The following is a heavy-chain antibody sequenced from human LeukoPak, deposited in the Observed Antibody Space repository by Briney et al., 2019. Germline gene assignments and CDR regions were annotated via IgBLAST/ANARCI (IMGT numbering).Heavy chain of an antibody. D-gene: IGHD4-17*01. CDR1: GFTFRSFW. V-gene: IGHV3-7*03. CDR2: IKQNGAEE. Sequence: GGSLRLSCVASGFTFRSFWMSWVRQAPGKRLEWVANIKQNGAEEYYMDSVKGRFTISRDNAKNSVYLQMNSLRVEDTAMYYCARYTAVSSPGPFDIWGQGTTVTVSS. J-gene: IGHJ3*02. CDR3: ARYTAVSSPGPFDI.